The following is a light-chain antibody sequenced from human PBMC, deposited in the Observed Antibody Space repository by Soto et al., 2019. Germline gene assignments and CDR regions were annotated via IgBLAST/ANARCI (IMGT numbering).Light chain of an antibody. CDR2: AAS. J-gene: IGKJ1*01. CDR3: QKYNSAPWT. CDR1: QVISNY. Sequence: DIQMTQPPSSLSASVGDRVTITCRASQVISNYLAWYQQKPGKVPKLLIYAASTLQSGVPFRFSGGGSGTDFPLTISSPQPEDVATYYCQKYNSAPWTFGQGTKVEIK. V-gene: IGKV1-27*01.